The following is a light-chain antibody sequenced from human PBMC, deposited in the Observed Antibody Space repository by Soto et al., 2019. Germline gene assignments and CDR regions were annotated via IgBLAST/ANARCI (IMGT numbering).Light chain of an antibody. J-gene: IGLJ2*01. V-gene: IGLV2-23*03. CDR3: GSYAGPYTVL. CDR2: EGS. CDR1: TSDIGSYKL. Sequence: QSALTQPASVSGSPGQSITISCTGTTSDIGSYKLVSWYQQFPGKAPGLIIYEGSKRPSGVSSRFSGSKSGITASLTISGLQTEDEADYYCGSYAGPYTVLFGGGTKLTVL.